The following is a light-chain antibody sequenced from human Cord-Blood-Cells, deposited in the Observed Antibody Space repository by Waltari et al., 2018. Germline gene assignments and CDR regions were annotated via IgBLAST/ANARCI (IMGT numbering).Light chain of an antibody. CDR1: SSDVGGYNY. CDR2: EVS. V-gene: IGLV2-14*01. J-gene: IGLJ1*01. CDR3: SSYTSSSTLV. Sequence: QSALTQPASVSGSPGQSITISCTGTSSDVGGYNYVSWYQQHPGKAPKLMIYEVSNRPSGVSNLFSASKSGNTASLTISGLQAEDEADYYCSSYTSSSTLVFGTGTKVTVL.